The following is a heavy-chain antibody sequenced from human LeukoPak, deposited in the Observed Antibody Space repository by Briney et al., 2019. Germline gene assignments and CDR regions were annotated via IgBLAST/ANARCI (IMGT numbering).Heavy chain of an antibody. CDR2: IIPILGIA. D-gene: IGHD6-19*01. CDR3: ARESQWRERPERRSTYYFDY. CDR1: GGTFSSYA. J-gene: IGHJ4*02. Sequence: ASVKVSCKASGGTFSSYAISWVRQAPGQGLEWMGRIIPILGIANYAQKFQGRVTITADKSTSTAYMELSSLRSEDTAVYYCARESQWRERPERRSTYYFDYWAQGTLVTVSS. V-gene: IGHV1-69*04.